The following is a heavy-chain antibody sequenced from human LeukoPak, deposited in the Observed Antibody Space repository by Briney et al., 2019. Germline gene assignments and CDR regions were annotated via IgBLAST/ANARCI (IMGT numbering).Heavy chain of an antibody. J-gene: IGHJ4*02. D-gene: IGHD3-10*01. CDR2: ISSSSSYI. V-gene: IGHV3-21*01. CDR1: GFTVSGNY. Sequence: GGSLRLSCTASGFTVSGNYMNWVRRAPGKGLEWVSSISSSSSYIYYADSVKGRFTISRDNAKNSLYLQMNSLRAEDTAVYYCARDRTIGELVDYWGQGTLVTVSS. CDR3: ARDRTIGELVDY.